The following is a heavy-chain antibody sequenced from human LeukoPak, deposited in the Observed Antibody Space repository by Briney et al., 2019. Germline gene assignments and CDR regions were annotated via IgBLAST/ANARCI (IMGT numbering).Heavy chain of an antibody. J-gene: IGHJ4*02. D-gene: IGHD6-13*01. CDR1: GGSISKYY. V-gene: IGHV4-59*01. CDR2: IFYSGST. Sequence: PSETLSLTCTLAGGSISKYYWSWIGQPPGKEIKWIGYIFYSGSTNYNPSLKSRVTISVDTSKNQFSLKLSSVTAADTAVYYCARDTTAASGSYFDYWGQGTLVTVSS. CDR3: ARDTTAASGSYFDY.